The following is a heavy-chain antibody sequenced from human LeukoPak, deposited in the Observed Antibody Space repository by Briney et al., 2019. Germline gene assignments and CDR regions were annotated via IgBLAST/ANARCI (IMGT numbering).Heavy chain of an antibody. CDR2: ISVYNGNT. CDR1: GYTFTSYG. J-gene: IGHJ4*02. V-gene: IGHV1-18*01. Sequence: ASVKVSCKASGYTFTSYGISWVRQAPGQGLEWMGWISVYNGNTKYAQKLQGRVTMTTDTSTSTAYVELRSLRSDDTAVYYCARDPRSTNYYDRSGYYGDYFDDWGQGTLVTVSS. CDR3: ARDPRSTNYYDRSGYYGDYFDD. D-gene: IGHD3-22*01.